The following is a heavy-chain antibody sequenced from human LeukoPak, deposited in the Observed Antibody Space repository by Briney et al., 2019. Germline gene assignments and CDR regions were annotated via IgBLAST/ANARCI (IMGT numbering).Heavy chain of an antibody. Sequence: SETLSLTCTVSGDSITPYYWSWIRQPPGKGLEWIGYVYYTGSGSTSNNPSLKSRVTISVDTSKNQFSLNLKSVTAADTAVYFCARHAVYAGSGWAFDYWGQGTLVTVFS. CDR1: GDSITPYY. V-gene: IGHV4-59*08. CDR3: ARHAVYAGSGWAFDY. D-gene: IGHD6-19*01. CDR2: VYYTGSGST. J-gene: IGHJ4*02.